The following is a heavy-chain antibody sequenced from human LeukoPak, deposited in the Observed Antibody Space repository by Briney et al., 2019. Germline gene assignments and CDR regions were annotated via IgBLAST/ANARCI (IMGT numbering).Heavy chain of an antibody. V-gene: IGHV4-59*08. CDR2: IYYSGGT. CDR1: GGSISSYY. Sequence: SETLSLTCTVSGGSISSYYGSWIRQPPGKGLEWIGYIYYSGGTNYNPSLKSRVTISVDTSKNQFSLKLSSVTAADTAVYYCASERDSSSPDAFDIWGQGTMVTVSS. J-gene: IGHJ3*02. CDR3: ASERDSSSPDAFDI. D-gene: IGHD6-6*01.